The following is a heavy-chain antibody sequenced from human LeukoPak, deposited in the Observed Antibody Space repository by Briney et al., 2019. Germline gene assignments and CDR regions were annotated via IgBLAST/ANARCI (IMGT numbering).Heavy chain of an antibody. J-gene: IGHJ4*02. CDR1: GFTFSDYY. D-gene: IGHD5-18*01. CDR2: ISGSGAST. V-gene: IGHV3-23*01. Sequence: GGSLRLSCAASGFTFSDYYMSWIRQAPGKGLEWVSSISGSGASTYYADSVKGRFTISRDNSKNTLYLQMNSLRAEDTAVYYCAKDARGYSYGYDYWGQGTLVTVSS. CDR3: AKDARGYSYGYDY.